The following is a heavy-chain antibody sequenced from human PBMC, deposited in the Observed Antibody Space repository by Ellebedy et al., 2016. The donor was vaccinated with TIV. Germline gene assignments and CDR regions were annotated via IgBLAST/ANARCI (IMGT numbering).Heavy chain of an antibody. CDR1: GCSVSTTTYY. CDR2: ISFSGDT. D-gene: IGHD6-19*01. Sequence: SETLSLXXSVSGCSVSTTTYYWVWVRQPPGKGLEWIGSISFSGDTSYNPSLESRVTLSVDTSKNQFSLMVTSMTAADTAVYYCARLSSGWYGWFDPWGQGTLVTVSS. J-gene: IGHJ5*02. V-gene: IGHV4-39*01. CDR3: ARLSSGWYGWFDP.